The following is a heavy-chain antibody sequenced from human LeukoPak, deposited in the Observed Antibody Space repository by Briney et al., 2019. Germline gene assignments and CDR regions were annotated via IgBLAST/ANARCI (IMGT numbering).Heavy chain of an antibody. Sequence: GGSLRLSCAASGFTFSRYGMHWVRQAPGKGPEWVAVISYDGSNKYYADSVKGRFTISRDNSKNTLYLQMNSLRAEDTAVYYCAKSGGGYSSGWFYWGQGTLVTVSS. CDR3: AKSGGGYSSGWFY. D-gene: IGHD6-19*01. V-gene: IGHV3-30*18. CDR1: GFTFSRYG. J-gene: IGHJ4*02. CDR2: ISYDGSNK.